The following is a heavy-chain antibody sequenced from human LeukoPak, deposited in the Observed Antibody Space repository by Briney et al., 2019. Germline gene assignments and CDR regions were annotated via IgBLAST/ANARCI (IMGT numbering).Heavy chain of an antibody. CDR3: ARQKDYGDYGLYYYGMDV. Sequence: GGSLRLSCAASGFTFSSYEMNWVRQAPGKGLEWVSSISSSGSTLYYADSVKGRFTISRDNAKNSLCLQMNSLRAEDTAVYYCARQKDYGDYGLYYYGMDVWGKGTTVTVSS. D-gene: IGHD4-17*01. CDR1: GFTFSSYE. CDR2: ISSSGSTL. V-gene: IGHV3-48*03. J-gene: IGHJ6*04.